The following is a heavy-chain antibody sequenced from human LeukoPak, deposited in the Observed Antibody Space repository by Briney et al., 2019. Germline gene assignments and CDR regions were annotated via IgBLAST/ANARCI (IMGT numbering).Heavy chain of an antibody. J-gene: IGHJ4*02. D-gene: IGHD1-26*01. V-gene: IGHV3-23*01. CDR2: ISPGGPT. CDR3: AKGDTTWELPHDY. CDR1: GFPFSSHG. Sequence: GGSLRLSCAGSGFPFSSHGMNWVRQAPGKGLEWVSGISPGGPTYYADSVKGRFTISRDNSKNTLYLQMNSLRAEDTAVYYCAKGDTTWELPHDYWGQGTLVTVSS.